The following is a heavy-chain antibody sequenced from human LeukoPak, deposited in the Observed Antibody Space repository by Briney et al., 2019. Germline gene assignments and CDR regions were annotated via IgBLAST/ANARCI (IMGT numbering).Heavy chain of an antibody. D-gene: IGHD6-6*01. J-gene: IGHJ6*03. Sequence: PGGSLRLSCAASGFTFSSYSLNWVRQAPGKGLEWVSSITSTGSYIYYADSVKGRFTISRDNSKNTLYLQMNSLRAADTAVYYCARDRLRSYMDVWGKGTTVTVSS. CDR2: ITSTGSYI. CDR3: ARDRLRSYMDV. V-gene: IGHV3-21*01. CDR1: GFTFSSYS.